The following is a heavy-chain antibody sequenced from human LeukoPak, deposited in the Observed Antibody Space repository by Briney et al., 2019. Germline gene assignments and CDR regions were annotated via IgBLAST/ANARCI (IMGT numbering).Heavy chain of an antibody. CDR1: GYTFTGYY. CDR3: AHYDILTGRGNWFDP. CDR2: INPNSGGT. D-gene: IGHD3-9*01. V-gene: IGHV1-2*02. J-gene: IGHJ5*02. Sequence: ASVKVSCKASGYTFTGYYMHWVRQAPGQGLEWMGWINPNSGGTNYAQKFQGRVTMTRDTSISTAYTELSRLRSDDTAVYYCAHYDILTGRGNWFDPWGQGTLVTVSS.